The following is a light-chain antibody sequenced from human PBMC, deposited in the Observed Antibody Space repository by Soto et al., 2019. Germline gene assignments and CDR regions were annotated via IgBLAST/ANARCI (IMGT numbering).Light chain of an antibody. CDR3: MQALQGPLT. CDR2: LGS. J-gene: IGKJ1*01. Sequence: DIVMTQSPLSLPVTPGEPASISCRSSQSLLNSNGYNYLDWYLQKPGQSPQLLIYLGSSRASGVPDRFSGSGAGTDFTLTISRVEAADVGFYYCMQALQGPLTFGQGTRVEIK. CDR1: QSLLNSNGYNY. V-gene: IGKV2-28*01.